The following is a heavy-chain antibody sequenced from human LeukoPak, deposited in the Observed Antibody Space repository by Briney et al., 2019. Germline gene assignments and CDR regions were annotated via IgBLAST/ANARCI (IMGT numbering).Heavy chain of an antibody. V-gene: IGHV4-59*08. CDR1: GGSISSYY. J-gene: IGHJ4*02. CDR3: AKHYGSGSYHSFNY. CDR2: IYYSGST. D-gene: IGHD3-10*01. Sequence: SETLPLTCTVSGGSISSYYWSWIRQPPGKGLEWIGYIYYSGSTNYNPSLKSRVTISVDTSKNQFSLKLSSVTAADTAVYYCAKHYGSGSYHSFNYWGQGTLVTVSS.